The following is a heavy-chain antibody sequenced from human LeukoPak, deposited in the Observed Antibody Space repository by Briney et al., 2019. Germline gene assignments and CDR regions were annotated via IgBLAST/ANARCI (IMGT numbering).Heavy chain of an antibody. V-gene: IGHV4-39*01. CDR1: GGSISASSHY. J-gene: IGHJ5*02. D-gene: IGHD2-21*01. CDR2: VYYTGSI. Sequence: SETLSLTCSVSGGSISASSHYWAWVRQPPGKGLGWIGCVYYTGSIRYNTSLKSRVTISVDMSKNDLFLTVNSVTAADTAFYYCARRDYRAWIDPWGQGILVTVSP. CDR3: ARRDYRAWIDP.